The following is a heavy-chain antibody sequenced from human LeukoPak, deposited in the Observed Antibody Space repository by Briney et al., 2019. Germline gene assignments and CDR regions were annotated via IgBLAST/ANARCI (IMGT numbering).Heavy chain of an antibody. CDR2: ISYDGSNK. Sequence: GGSLRLSCAASGFTFSSYGMHWVRQAPGKGLEWVAVISYDGSNKYYADSVKGRFTISRDNSKNTLYLQMNSLRAEDTAVYYCAKDRALIVVVPAAPGSYWGQGTLVTVSS. CDR1: GFTFSSYG. D-gene: IGHD2-2*01. CDR3: AKDRALIVVVPAAPGSY. J-gene: IGHJ4*02. V-gene: IGHV3-30*18.